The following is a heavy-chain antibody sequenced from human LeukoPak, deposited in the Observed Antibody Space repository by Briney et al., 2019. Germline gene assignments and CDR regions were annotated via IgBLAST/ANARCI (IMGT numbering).Heavy chain of an antibody. CDR1: GGSISSSSYY. CDR3: ARRAIVVVINDAFDI. J-gene: IGHJ3*02. CDR2: IYYSGST. V-gene: IGHV4-39*01. Sequence: PSETLSLTCTVSGGSISSSSYYWGWIRQPPGKGLEWIGSIYYSGSTYYNPSLKSRVTISVDTSKNQFSLKLSSVTAADTAVYYCARRAIVVVINDAFDIWGQGTMVTVSS. D-gene: IGHD3-22*01.